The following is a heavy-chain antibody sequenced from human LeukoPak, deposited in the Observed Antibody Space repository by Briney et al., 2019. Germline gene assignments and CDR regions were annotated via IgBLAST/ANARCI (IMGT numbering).Heavy chain of an antibody. CDR1: GGSFSGYY. Sequence: SETLSLTCAVYGGSFSGYYWSWIRQPPGKGLEWIGEINHSGSTHYNPSLKSRVTISVDTSKNQFSLKLSSVTAADTAVYYCATGRDGYNSLFYYWGQGTLVTVSS. D-gene: IGHD5-24*01. CDR3: ATGRDGYNSLFYY. J-gene: IGHJ4*02. V-gene: IGHV4-34*01. CDR2: INHSGST.